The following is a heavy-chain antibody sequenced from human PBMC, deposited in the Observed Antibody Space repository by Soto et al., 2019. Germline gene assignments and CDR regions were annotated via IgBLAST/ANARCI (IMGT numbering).Heavy chain of an antibody. V-gene: IGHV3-23*01. Sequence: GGSLRVSCAASGFTFSSYDMSWVRQAPGKGLEWVSTIGGSGGSTYHADSVKGRLTISRDNSKNTLYLQMKSLRAEDTAVYYCAKRGSCSGGSCTSWLDTWLQGP. J-gene: IGHJ5*02. D-gene: IGHD2-15*01. CDR2: IGGSGGST. CDR3: AKRGSCSGGSCTSWLDT. CDR1: GFTFSSYD.